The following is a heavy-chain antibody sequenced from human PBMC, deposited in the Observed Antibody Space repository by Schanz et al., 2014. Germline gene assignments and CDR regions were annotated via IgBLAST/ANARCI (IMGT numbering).Heavy chain of an antibody. CDR1: GYTFTSYD. CDR2: MNSKTGNT. Sequence: QGQLVQSGAEVKKPGASVKVSCKASGYTFTSYDINWVRQATGQGLEWMGWMNSKTGNTGYAQRFQGRVTMTRNTSITTAYLELSSLRSGDTAVYYCTKGLTFGRWGQGTLVTVSS. D-gene: IGHD3-16*01. CDR3: TKGLTFGR. J-gene: IGHJ4*02. V-gene: IGHV1-8*01.